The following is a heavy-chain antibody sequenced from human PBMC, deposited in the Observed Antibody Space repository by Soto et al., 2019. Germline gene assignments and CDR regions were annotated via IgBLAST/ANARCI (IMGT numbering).Heavy chain of an antibody. V-gene: IGHV3-13*01. CDR2: IGTAGDT. CDR1: GFTFSSYD. D-gene: IGHD2-2*01. Sequence: EVQLVESGGGLVQPGGSLRLSCAASGFTFSSYDMHWVRQATGKGLEWVSAIGTAGDTYYPGSVKGRFTISRDNSKNTLYLQMNSLRAEDTAVYYCAKPHCSSTSCYPNYYYYYGMDVWGQGTTVTVSS. CDR3: AKPHCSSTSCYPNYYYYYGMDV. J-gene: IGHJ6*02.